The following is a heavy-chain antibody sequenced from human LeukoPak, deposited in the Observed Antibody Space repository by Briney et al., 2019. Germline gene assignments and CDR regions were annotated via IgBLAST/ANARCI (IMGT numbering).Heavy chain of an antibody. CDR1: GYSFTNYW. D-gene: IGHD2-2*01. CDR2: IRPGDSET. V-gene: IGHV5-51*01. CDR3: ARLIGSSTSCYDY. J-gene: IGHJ4*02. Sequence: GESLKISCKGSGYSFTNYWIGWVRQMPGQGLEWMGIIRPGDSETRYSPSFQGQVTISADKSISTAYLQWSSLKASDTAMYYCARLIGSSTSCYDYWGQGTLVTVSS.